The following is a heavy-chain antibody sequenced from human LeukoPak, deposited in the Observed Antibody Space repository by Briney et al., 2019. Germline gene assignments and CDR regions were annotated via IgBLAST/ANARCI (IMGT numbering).Heavy chain of an antibody. J-gene: IGHJ6*02. CDR3: ARGRSNYYGMDV. CDR2: IYYSGST. CDR1: GGSISSSSYY. Sequence: SETLSLTCTVSGGSISSSSYYWGWIRQPPGKGLEWIGYIYYSGSTNYNPSLKSRVTISVDTSKNQFSLKVSSVTAADTAVYYCARGRSNYYGMDVWGQGTTVTVSS. V-gene: IGHV4-61*05. D-gene: IGHD1-26*01.